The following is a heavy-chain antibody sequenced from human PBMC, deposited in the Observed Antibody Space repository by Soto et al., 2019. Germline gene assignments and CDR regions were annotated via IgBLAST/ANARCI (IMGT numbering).Heavy chain of an antibody. V-gene: IGHV4-39*07. CDR1: GGSVSSGSYY. Sequence: SETLSLTCTVSGGSVSSGSYYWSWIRQPPGTGLEWIGEINHSGSTNYNPSLRSRVTISVDTSKNQFSLKLTSVTAADTAVYYCARDKITGLFDYWGQGTLVTVSS. D-gene: IGHD2-8*02. CDR2: INHSGST. J-gene: IGHJ4*02. CDR3: ARDKITGLFDY.